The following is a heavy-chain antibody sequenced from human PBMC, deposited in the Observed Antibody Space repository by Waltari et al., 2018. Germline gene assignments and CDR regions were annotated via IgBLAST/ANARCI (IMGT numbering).Heavy chain of an antibody. V-gene: IGHV4-38-2*01. Sequence: QVQLRESGPGLVKPSETLSLTCVISGDPLSSNLFWGWIRQSPEKGLEWIGNIYYSGVTYYSPFLKSRVFISIDTPRRQFSLKLTSVTDADTAVYYCARVLTTGTVAFDIWGQGTLVTVSS. CDR3: ARVLTTGTVAFDI. D-gene: IGHD1-7*01. J-gene: IGHJ3*02. CDR1: GDPLSSNLF. CDR2: IYYSGVT.